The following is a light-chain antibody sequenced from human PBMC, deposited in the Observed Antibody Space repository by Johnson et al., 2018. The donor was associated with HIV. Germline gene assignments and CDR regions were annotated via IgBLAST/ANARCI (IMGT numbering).Light chain of an antibody. CDR2: ENN. Sequence: QSVLTQPPSVSAAPGQKVTISCSGNTSNIESNYVSWYQHLPGTAPKLLIYENNKRPSGIPDRFSGSKSGTSATLGITGLQTGDEADYYCGTWDSSLSAYVFGTVTKVTVL. CDR1: TSNIESNY. J-gene: IGLJ1*01. V-gene: IGLV1-51*02. CDR3: GTWDSSLSAYV.